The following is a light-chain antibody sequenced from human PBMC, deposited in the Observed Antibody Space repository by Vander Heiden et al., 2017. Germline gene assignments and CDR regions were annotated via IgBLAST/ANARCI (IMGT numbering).Light chain of an antibody. Sequence: QSALTQPASVSGSPGQSITIPCPGTSGDVGNCNLVSWYQQHPGKAPKLMIYEGTKRPSVVSNRFSGATSAHTSSLTISGLQAEDEADYSCCSYTVSNTWVFCGGTKLTVL. CDR1: SGDVGNCNL. J-gene: IGLJ3*02. CDR3: CSYTVSNTWV. CDR2: EGT. V-gene: IGLV2-23*01.